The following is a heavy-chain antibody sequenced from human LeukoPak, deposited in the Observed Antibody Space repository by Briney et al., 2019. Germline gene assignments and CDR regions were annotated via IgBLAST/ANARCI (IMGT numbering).Heavy chain of an antibody. Sequence: GGSLRLSCAASGFTFSSYGMHWVRQAPGKGLEWVAVISYDGSNKYYADSVKGRFTISRDNSKNTLYLQMNSLRAEDTAVYYCARDETYYYDSSGYYPGYWGQGTLVTVSS. CDR3: ARDETYYYDSSGYYPGY. CDR1: GFTFSSYG. V-gene: IGHV3-30*03. CDR2: ISYDGSNK. J-gene: IGHJ4*02. D-gene: IGHD3-22*01.